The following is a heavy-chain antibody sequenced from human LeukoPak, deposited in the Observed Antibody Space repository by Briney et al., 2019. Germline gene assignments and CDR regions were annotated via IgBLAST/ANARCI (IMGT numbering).Heavy chain of an antibody. J-gene: IGHJ4*02. CDR2: IIPIFGTA. CDR3: ARGKGYYDFWSGSLGY. V-gene: IGHV1-69*05. CDR1: GGTFSSYA. D-gene: IGHD3-3*01. Sequence: ASVKVSCKASGGTFSSYAISWVRQAPGQGLEWMGGIIPIFGTANYAQKFQGRVTITTDESTSTAYMELSSLRSEDTAVYYCARGKGYYDFWSGSLGYWGQGTLVTVSS.